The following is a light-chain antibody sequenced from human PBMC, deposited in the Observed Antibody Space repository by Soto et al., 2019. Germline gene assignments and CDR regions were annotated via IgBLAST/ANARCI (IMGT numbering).Light chain of an antibody. V-gene: IGKV1-5*03. CDR1: QSISTW. CDR3: QQYNTFPT. CDR2: KAS. Sequence: DIQMTQSPSTLSASVGDRVTITCRASQSISTWLAWYQQKPGKAPKLLIYKASTLERGVPSRFSGSRSGTEFTLTISSLQPDDFATYYCQQYNTFPTFGQGTKVDI. J-gene: IGKJ1*01.